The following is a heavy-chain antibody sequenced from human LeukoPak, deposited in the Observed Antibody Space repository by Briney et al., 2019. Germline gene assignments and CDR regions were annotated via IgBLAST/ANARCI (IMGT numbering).Heavy chain of an antibody. Sequence: GGSLRLSCAASGFTFSSYGMHWVRQAPGKGLEWVAFIRYDGSNKYYADSVKGRFTISRDNSKNTLYLQMNSLRAEDTAVYYCAKDLRELLPPGYWGQGTLVTVSS. J-gene: IGHJ4*02. V-gene: IGHV3-30*02. CDR2: IRYDGSNK. D-gene: IGHD1-26*01. CDR3: AKDLRELLPPGY. CDR1: GFTFSSYG.